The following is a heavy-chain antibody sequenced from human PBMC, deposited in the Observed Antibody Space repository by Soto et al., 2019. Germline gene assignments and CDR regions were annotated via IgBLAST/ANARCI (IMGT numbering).Heavy chain of an antibody. CDR2: IRSKAYGGTT. J-gene: IGHJ6*02. V-gene: IGHV3-49*04. CDR1: GFTFGDYA. Sequence: GGSLRLSCTASGFTFGDYAMSWVRQAPGKELEWVGFIRSKAYGGTTEYAASVKGRFTISRDDSKSIAYLQMNSLKTEDTAVYYCTRENYGGMDVWGQGTTVTVSS. CDR3: TRENYGGMDV.